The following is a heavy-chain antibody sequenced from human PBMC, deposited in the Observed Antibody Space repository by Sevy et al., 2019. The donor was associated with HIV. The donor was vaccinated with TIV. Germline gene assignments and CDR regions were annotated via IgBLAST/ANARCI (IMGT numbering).Heavy chain of an antibody. CDR3: VRRGVDAYNVYFDL. J-gene: IGHJ4*02. Sequence: GGSLRLSCTASGYTFPAFSFNWVRQAPGKGLEWLSYISTGTDHIYYADSAKGRFTISIDDAKNSVYLEMKSLRDQDTALYYCVRRGVDAYNVYFDLWGQGTLVTVSS. CDR1: GYTFPAFS. V-gene: IGHV3-21*05. D-gene: IGHD3-10*01. CDR2: ISTGTDHI.